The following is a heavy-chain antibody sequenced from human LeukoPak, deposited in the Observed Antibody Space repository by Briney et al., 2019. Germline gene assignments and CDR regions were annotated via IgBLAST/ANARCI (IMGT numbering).Heavy chain of an antibody. J-gene: IGHJ4*02. V-gene: IGHV1-69*13. Sequence: SVKVSCKASGFTFSSYAISWVRQAPGQGLEWMGGIIPIFGTANYAQKFQGRVTITADESTSTAYMELSSLRSEDTAVYYCARDRLGDTAMVGGEFDYWGQGTLVTVS. D-gene: IGHD5-18*01. CDR1: GFTFSSYA. CDR2: IIPIFGTA. CDR3: ARDRLGDTAMVGGEFDY.